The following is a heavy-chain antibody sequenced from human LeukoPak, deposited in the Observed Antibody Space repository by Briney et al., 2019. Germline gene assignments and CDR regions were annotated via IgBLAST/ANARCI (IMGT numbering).Heavy chain of an antibody. CDR1: GFTFSSYW. D-gene: IGHD4-17*01. CDR2: IKQDGSEK. J-gene: IGHJ5*02. V-gene: IGHV3-7*01. CDR3: ARDLKRGDYVNWFDP. Sequence: GGSLRLSCAASGFTFSSYWMSWVRQAPGKGLEWVANIKQDGSEKYYVDSVKGRFTISRDNAKNSLYLQMNSLRAEDTAVYYCARDLKRGDYVNWFDPRGQGTLVTVSS.